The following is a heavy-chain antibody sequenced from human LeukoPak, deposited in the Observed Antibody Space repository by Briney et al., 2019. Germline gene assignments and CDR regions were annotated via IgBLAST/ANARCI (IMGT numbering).Heavy chain of an antibody. V-gene: IGHV7-4-1*02. J-gene: IGHJ6*02. D-gene: IGHD5-18*01. CDR1: GYIFTSYV. CDR2: INTNTGNP. Sequence: ASVKVSCKASGYIFTSYVMNWVRQAPGQGLEWMGWINTNTGNPTYAQGFTGRFVFSLDTSVSTAYLQISSLKAEDTAVHYCARVPMSTKYSYRHFYYYYGMDVWGQGTTVTVSS. CDR3: ARVPMSTKYSYRHFYYYYGMDV.